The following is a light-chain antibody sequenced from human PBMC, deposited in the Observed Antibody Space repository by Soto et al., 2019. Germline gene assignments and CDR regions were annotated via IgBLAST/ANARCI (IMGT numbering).Light chain of an antibody. J-gene: IGKJ3*01. Sequence: DIQMTQSPSSLSASVGDRVTITCRASQSISSYLNWYQQKPGKAPKLLIYAASSLQSGVPSRFSGSGSGTDFTLTISSLQPEDFATYYCQQLNSYPLFGPGTKVDIK. V-gene: IGKV1-39*01. CDR3: QQLNSYPL. CDR1: QSISSY. CDR2: AAS.